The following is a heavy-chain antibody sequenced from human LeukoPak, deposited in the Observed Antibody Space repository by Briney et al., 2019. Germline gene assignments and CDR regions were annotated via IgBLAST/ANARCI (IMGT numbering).Heavy chain of an antibody. V-gene: IGHV4-38-2*02. Sequence: SETLSLTCTVSGYSISSGYYWGWIRQPPGKGLEWIGSIYHSGSTYYNPSLKSRVTISVDTSKNQFSLKLSSVTAADTAVYYCARDRVFGVVIYYFDYWGQGTLVIVSS. CDR2: IYHSGST. J-gene: IGHJ4*02. CDR1: GYSISSGYY. D-gene: IGHD3-3*01. CDR3: ARDRVFGVVIYYFDY.